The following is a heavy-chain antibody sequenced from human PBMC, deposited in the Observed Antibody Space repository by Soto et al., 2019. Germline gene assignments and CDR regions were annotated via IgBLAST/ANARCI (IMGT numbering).Heavy chain of an antibody. CDR3: ARGVDSGNYYKGLHFDN. V-gene: IGHV3-49*03. CDR2: IRKKAYGGTA. D-gene: IGHD3-10*01. CDR1: GFNFGDNA. Sequence: GGSLRLSCTASGFNFGDNAMSWFRQAPGKDFEWIGFIRKKAYGGTAQYAASLKGRFIISRDDSTSIAYLQIYSLRTEDSAVYYCARGVDSGNYYKGLHFDNWGQGTQVTVSS. J-gene: IGHJ4*02.